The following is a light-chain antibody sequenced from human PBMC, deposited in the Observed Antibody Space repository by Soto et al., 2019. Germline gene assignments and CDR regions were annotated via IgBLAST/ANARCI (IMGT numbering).Light chain of an antibody. J-gene: IGLJ1*01. Sequence: QSVLAQPPSASGSPGQSVTISCTGTSSDVGGYDCVSWYQHHPGKAPKLMIYEVNKRPSGVPDRFSGSKSGDTASLTVSGLQAEDEADYYCTSPAGSNYAFLFGTGTKVTVL. CDR1: SSDVGGYDC. CDR3: TSPAGSNYAFL. V-gene: IGLV2-8*01. CDR2: EVN.